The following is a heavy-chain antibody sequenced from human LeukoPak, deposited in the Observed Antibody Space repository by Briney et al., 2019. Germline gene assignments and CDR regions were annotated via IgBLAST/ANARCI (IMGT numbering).Heavy chain of an antibody. V-gene: IGHV3-33*08. CDR1: KFTFSSYG. CDR2: IWYDGSNK. CDR3: GRDALSGWYGLPGDEIYY. D-gene: IGHD6-19*01. Sequence: PGGSLRLSCTASKFTFSSYGMHWVRQAPGKGLEWVAVIWYDGSNKYYADSVKGRFTISRDNSKNTLYLQMNSLRAEDTAVYYCGRDALSGWYGLPGDEIYYWGQGTLGTVSP. J-gene: IGHJ4*02.